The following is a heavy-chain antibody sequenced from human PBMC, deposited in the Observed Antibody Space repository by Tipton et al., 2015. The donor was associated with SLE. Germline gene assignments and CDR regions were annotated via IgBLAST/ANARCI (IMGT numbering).Heavy chain of an antibody. V-gene: IGHV3-66*01. CDR2: IYSGGST. Sequence: SLRLSCAASGFTVSSNYMSWVRQAPGKGLEWVSVIYSGGSTYYADSVKGRFTISRDNSKNTLYLQMNSLRAEDTAVYYCAREIVVVVAAGAFDIWGQGTMVTVSS. D-gene: IGHD2-15*01. CDR3: AREIVVVVAAGAFDI. CDR1: GFTVSSNY. J-gene: IGHJ3*02.